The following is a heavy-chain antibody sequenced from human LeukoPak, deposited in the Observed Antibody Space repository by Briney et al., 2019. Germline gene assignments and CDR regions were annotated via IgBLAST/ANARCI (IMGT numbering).Heavy chain of an antibody. J-gene: IGHJ4*02. CDR1: GFTFSDYW. CDR2: IHPDGSRT. V-gene: IGHV3-74*01. CDR3: AREQRYDDFDY. Sequence: GGALRLSCAASGFTFSDYWMHWVRHTPGKGLVRVSRIHPDGSRTSYIDSVKGRFIISRDNAENTVYLQMNGLRAEDAGVYYCAREQRYDDFDYWGQGILVTVSS. D-gene: IGHD5-12*01.